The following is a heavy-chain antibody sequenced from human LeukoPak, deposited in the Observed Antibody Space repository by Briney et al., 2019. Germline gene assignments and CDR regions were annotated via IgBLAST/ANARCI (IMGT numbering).Heavy chain of an antibody. D-gene: IGHD6-6*01. CDR2: TYYRSKWYN. CDR1: GDSVSSNSAA. J-gene: IGHJ6*02. CDR3: ARDGNSAARYYYYYGMDV. Sequence: SQTLSLTCAISGDSVSSNSAAWNWIRQSPSRGLEWLGRTYYRSKWYNDYAVSVKSRITINPDTSKNQFSLQLNSVTPEDTAVYYCARDGNSAARYYYYYGMDVWGQGTTVTVFS. V-gene: IGHV6-1*01.